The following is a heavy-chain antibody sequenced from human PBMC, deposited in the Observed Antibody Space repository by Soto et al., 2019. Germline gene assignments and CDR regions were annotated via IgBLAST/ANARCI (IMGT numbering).Heavy chain of an antibody. J-gene: IGHJ3*02. CDR3: ARAGYGHGFDI. Sequence: EVQLVESGGGLVQPGGSLRLSCAASGFTFSDHDMDWVRQAPGKGLEWVGRIRNKAGSYTTEDAASVKGRFAISRDDSKSSLYLQMNSLKTEDTAVYYCARAGYGHGFDIWGQGTMVTGSS. CDR1: GFTFSDHD. V-gene: IGHV3-72*01. D-gene: IGHD5-12*01. CDR2: IRNKAGSYTT.